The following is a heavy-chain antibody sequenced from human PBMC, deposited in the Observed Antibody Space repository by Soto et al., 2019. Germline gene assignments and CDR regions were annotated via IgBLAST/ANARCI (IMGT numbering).Heavy chain of an antibody. V-gene: IGHV3-33*01. CDR1: GFTFSSYG. J-gene: IGHJ4*02. CDR3: ARGRWLQLRALDY. Sequence: PGGSLRLSCAASGFTFSSYGMHWVRQAPGKGLEWVAVIWYDGSNKYYADSVKGRFTISRDNSKNTLYLQMNSLRAEDTAVYYCARGRWLQLRALDYWGQGTLVTVSS. D-gene: IGHD5-12*01. CDR2: IWYDGSNK.